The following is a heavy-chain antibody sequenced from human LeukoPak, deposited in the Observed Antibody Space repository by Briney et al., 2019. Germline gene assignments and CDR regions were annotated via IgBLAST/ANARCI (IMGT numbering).Heavy chain of an antibody. CDR3: ARDLAVVVHDAFDI. Sequence: GGSLRLSCAASGFMLSSYWMSWVRQAPGKGLEWVANIKQDGSEKYYVDSVKGRFTISRDNAKNSLYLQMNSLRAEDTAVYYCARDLAVVVHDAFDIWGQGAMVTVSS. D-gene: IGHD6-19*01. CDR2: IKQDGSEK. V-gene: IGHV3-7*01. CDR1: GFMLSSYW. J-gene: IGHJ3*02.